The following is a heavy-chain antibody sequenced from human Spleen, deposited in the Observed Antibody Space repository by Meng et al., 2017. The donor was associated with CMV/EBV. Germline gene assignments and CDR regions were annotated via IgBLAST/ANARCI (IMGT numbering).Heavy chain of an antibody. CDR1: GFTFSSSA. J-gene: IGHJ6*02. D-gene: IGHD2-2*01. V-gene: IGHV3-23*03. Sequence: GESLKISCAASGFTFSSSAMSWVRQAPGKGLEWVSVIYSGGSSTSYADSVKGRFTISRDNSKNTLFLQMNSLRAEDTAVYYCASWWGYCSSTSCPPYYYYGMDVWGQGTTVTVSS. CDR3: ASWWGYCSSTSCPPYYYYGMDV. CDR2: IYSGGSST.